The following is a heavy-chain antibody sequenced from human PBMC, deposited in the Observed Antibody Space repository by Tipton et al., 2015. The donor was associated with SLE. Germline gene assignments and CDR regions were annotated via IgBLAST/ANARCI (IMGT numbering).Heavy chain of an antibody. D-gene: IGHD2-2*01. V-gene: IGHV4-39*07. CDR3: ATQSSTQYNWFDP. CDR1: GGSISSSSYY. Sequence: TLSLTCTVSGGSISSSSYYWGWIRQPPGKGLEWIGSIYYSGSTNYNPSLKSRVTISVDTSKNQFSLKLSSVTAADTAVYYCATQSSTQYNWFDPWGQGTLVTVSS. CDR2: IYYSGST. J-gene: IGHJ5*02.